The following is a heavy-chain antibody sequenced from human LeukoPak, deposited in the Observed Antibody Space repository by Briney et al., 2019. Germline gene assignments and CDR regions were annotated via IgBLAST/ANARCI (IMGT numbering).Heavy chain of an antibody. CDR2: IYYTGTT. D-gene: IGHD1-14*01. Sequence: SETLPLTCTVSGGSISSYYWSWIRQPPGKGLEWIGYIYYTGTTNYNPSLERRVTMSVDTSKNQFSLKLTSVTAADTAVYYCARQVYYHNRPAYDYWGQGTLVTVSS. CDR3: ARQVYYHNRPAYDY. CDR1: GGSISSYY. V-gene: IGHV4-59*08. J-gene: IGHJ4*02.